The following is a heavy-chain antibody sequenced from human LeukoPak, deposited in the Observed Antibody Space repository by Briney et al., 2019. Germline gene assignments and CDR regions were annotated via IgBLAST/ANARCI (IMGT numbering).Heavy chain of an antibody. CDR2: IYYSGST. CDR1: GGSISSYY. V-gene: IGHV4-59*01. J-gene: IGHJ4*02. D-gene: IGHD6-19*01. CDR3: ARAEQWLPDYYFDY. Sequence: PSETLSLTRTVSGGSISSYYWSWIRQPPGKGLEWIGYIYYSGSTNYNPSLKSRVTISVDTSKNQFSLKLSSVTAADTAVYYCARAEQWLPDYYFDYWGQGTLVTVSS.